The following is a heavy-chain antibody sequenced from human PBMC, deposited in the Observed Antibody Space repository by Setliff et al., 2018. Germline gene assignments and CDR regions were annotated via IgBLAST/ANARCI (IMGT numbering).Heavy chain of an antibody. V-gene: IGHV1-2*05. CDR2: FNPNSGDT. CDR1: GYIFTGYY. Sequence: ASVKVSCKASGYIFTGYYIHWVRQAPGQGLEWMGRFNPNSGDTNSAQKFQGRVTMTRDTSISTAYMELSRLKEEEKDGDYCARDPKLVGAPEGGCDYWGKG. J-gene: IGHJ4*02. CDR3: ARDPKLVGAPEGGCDY. D-gene: IGHD1-26*01.